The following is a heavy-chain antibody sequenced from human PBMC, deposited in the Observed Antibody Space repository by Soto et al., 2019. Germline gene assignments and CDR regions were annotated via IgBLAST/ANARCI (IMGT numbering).Heavy chain of an antibody. J-gene: IGHJ6*04. CDR3: GRGIRDYDLWSGPPPGLAV. CDR2: IYYSGST. Sequence: SETLSLTCTVSGGSISSGGYYWSWIRQHPGKGLEWIGYIYYSGSTYYNPSLKSRVTISVDTSKNQFSLKLSSVTAADTAVYYRGRGIRDYDLWSGPPPGLAVWGKGTTVPVSP. V-gene: IGHV4-31*03. D-gene: IGHD3-3*01. CDR1: GGSISSGGYY.